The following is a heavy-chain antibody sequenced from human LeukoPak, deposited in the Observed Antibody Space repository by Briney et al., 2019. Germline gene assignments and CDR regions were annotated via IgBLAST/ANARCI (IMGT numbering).Heavy chain of an antibody. CDR3: AKGDAYCGGDCFPD. CDR2: FSGGDGST. Sequence: GGSLRLSCAASGFRFRSYAMSWVRQAPGKGLEWVSSFSGGDGSTYYADSVKGRFTISRDNSKNTLFLQMNSLRAEDTAVYFCAKGDAYCGGDCFPDWGQGTLVTVSS. V-gene: IGHV3-23*01. D-gene: IGHD2-21*02. J-gene: IGHJ4*02. CDR1: GFRFRSYA.